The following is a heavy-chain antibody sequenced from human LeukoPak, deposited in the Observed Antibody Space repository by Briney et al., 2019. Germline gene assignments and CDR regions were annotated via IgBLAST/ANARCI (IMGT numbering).Heavy chain of an antibody. J-gene: IGHJ4*02. V-gene: IGHV4-59*08. CDR3: ARYSAIAARYFDY. D-gene: IGHD6-6*01. CDR1: GGSISSYH. Sequence: PSETLSLTCTVSGGSISSYHWSWIRQPPGEGLEWIGWIYDSGTTTYNPSLKSRLTISVDTSKNQFSLRLSSVTAADTAVYYCARYSAIAARYFDYWGQGTLVTVSS. CDR2: IYDSGTT.